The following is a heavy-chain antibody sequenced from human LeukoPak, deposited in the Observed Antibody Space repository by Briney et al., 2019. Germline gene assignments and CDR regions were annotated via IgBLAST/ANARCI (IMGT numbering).Heavy chain of an antibody. V-gene: IGHV3-7*01. CDR3: ARAPGSYFDY. CDR1: GFTFSDYN. D-gene: IGHD1-26*01. Sequence: GGSLRLSCAASGFTFSDYNMSWVRQAPGKGLEWVANIKQDGSEKYYVDSVKGRFTISRDNAKNSLYLQMDSLRAEDTAVYYCARAPGSYFDYWGQGTLITVSS. J-gene: IGHJ4*02. CDR2: IKQDGSEK.